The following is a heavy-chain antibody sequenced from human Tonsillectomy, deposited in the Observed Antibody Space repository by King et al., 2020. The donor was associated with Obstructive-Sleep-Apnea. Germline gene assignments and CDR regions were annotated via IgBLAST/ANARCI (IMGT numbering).Heavy chain of an antibody. D-gene: IGHD2-2*01. CDR1: GYSFTSYW. Sequence: VQLVESGAEVKKPGESLRISCKGSGYSFTSYWISWVRQMPGKGLEWMGGIDPSDSYTNYSPSFQGHVTISADKSISTAYLQWSSLKASDTDMYYCASHGAEGVPAAMNGMDVWGQGTTVTVSS. CDR2: IDPSDSYT. V-gene: IGHV5-10-1*01. J-gene: IGHJ6*02. CDR3: ASHGAEGVPAAMNGMDV.